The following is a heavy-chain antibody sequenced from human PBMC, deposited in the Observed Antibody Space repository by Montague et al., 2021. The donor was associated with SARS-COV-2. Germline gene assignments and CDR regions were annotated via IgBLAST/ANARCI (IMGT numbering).Heavy chain of an antibody. D-gene: IGHD3-9*01. CDR2: IYYTGSS. J-gene: IGHJ6*02. CDR3: ASLRGSAEILTAFQGVCCCYGMDV. V-gene: IGHV4-61*01. Sequence: SETLSLTCTVSGGSVSSGSFYWSWIRQPPGKGLELIGYIYYTGSSNYXXXLKSRVTISVDTSKNQFSLKLSSVTAADTAVYYCASLRGSAEILTAFQGVCCCYGMDVWGQGTTVTVSS. CDR1: GGSVSSGSFY.